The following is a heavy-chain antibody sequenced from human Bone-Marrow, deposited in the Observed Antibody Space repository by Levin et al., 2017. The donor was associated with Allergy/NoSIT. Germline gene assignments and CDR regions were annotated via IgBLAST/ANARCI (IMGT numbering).Heavy chain of an antibody. J-gene: IGHJ4*02. CDR3: ARHLLAAGRDYDY. D-gene: IGHD6-13*01. V-gene: IGHV3-23*01. CDR1: GFTFSNYP. CDR2: IGASSGTT. Sequence: PGGSLRLSCTASGFTFSNYPMSWVRQTPGKGLEWISAIGASSGTTYHADSVKGRFTISRDNFKNILYLHMNSLRAEDTAVYYCARHLLAAGRDYDYWGQGTLVTVSS.